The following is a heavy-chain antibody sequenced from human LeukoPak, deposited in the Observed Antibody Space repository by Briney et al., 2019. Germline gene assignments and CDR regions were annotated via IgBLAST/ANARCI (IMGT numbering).Heavy chain of an antibody. CDR3: ARNPYSSSWQRAFDI. CDR1: GGSFSGYY. CDR2: INYSGST. Sequence: NPSETLSLTCAVYGGSFSGYYWSWIRQPPGKGLEWIGEINYSGSTNYNPSLKSRVTISVDTSKNQFSLKLSSVTAADTAVYYCARNPYSSSWQRAFDIWGQGTMVTVSS. D-gene: IGHD6-13*01. V-gene: IGHV4-34*01. J-gene: IGHJ3*02.